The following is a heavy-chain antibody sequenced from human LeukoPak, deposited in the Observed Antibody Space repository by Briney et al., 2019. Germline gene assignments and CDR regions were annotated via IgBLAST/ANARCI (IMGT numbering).Heavy chain of an antibody. J-gene: IGHJ4*02. V-gene: IGHV1-8*01. CDR2: LSPGAAQT. CDR1: GDIFTDHD. CDR3: ARRFCSRSNCSPSSFDS. D-gene: IGHD2-2*01. Sequence: ASVRVSCKMSGDIFTDHDINWVRQGPGQGLEWMGRLSPGAAQTLSARNFQGRLTFTGDTSIGTAYLDLHDLRPEDTAVYYCARRFCSRSNCSPSSFDSWGQGTLVTVSS.